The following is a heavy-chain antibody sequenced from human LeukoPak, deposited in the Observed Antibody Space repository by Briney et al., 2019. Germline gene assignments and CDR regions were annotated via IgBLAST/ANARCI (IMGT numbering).Heavy chain of an antibody. CDR2: IYYSGST. J-gene: IGHJ4*02. V-gene: IGHV4-38-2*01. CDR1: GFSISSGHW. D-gene: IGHD3-22*01. CDR3: ASSITSMIYSY. Sequence: SETLSLTCAVSGFSISSGHWWSWVRQPPGKGLEWIGSIYYSGSTYYNPSLKSRVTISVDTSKNQFSLKLSSVTAADTAVYYCASSITSMIYSYWGQGTLVTVSS.